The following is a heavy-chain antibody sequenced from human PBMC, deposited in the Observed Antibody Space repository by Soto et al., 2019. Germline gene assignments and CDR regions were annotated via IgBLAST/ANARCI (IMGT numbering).Heavy chain of an antibody. D-gene: IGHD3-22*01. CDR3: ARRSSGYYVIDY. J-gene: IGHJ4*02. CDR1: GYKFTSYW. V-gene: IGHV5-51*03. CDR2: IYPDDSYT. Sequence: EVQLVQSGAEGKKPGESLKISCKGSGYKFTSYWIGWVRQMPGRGLEWMGIIYPDDSYTRYSPSFQGQVNISADKSINTAYLQWSSLKASDTAIYYCARRSSGYYVIDYWGQGTLVTVSS.